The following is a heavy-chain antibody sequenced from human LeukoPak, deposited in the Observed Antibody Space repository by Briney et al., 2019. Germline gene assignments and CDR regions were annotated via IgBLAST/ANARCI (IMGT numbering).Heavy chain of an antibody. J-gene: IGHJ3*02. CDR2: IYYSGST. D-gene: IGHD3-10*01. CDR3: ARDIPYGSGSYYDVNAFDI. CDR1: GGSISSYY. V-gene: IGHV4-59*01. Sequence: SETLSLTCTVSGGSISSYYWSWIRQPPGKGLEWIGYIYYSGSTNYNPSLKSRVTIPVDTSKNQFSLKLSSVTAADTAVYYCARDIPYGSGSYYDVNAFDIWGQGTMVTVSS.